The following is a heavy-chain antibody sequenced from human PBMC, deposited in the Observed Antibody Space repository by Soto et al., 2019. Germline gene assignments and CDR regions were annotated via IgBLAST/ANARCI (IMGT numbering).Heavy chain of an antibody. CDR3: FVLLGYSSPW. J-gene: IGHJ1*01. CDR2: IYYNGDS. V-gene: IGHV4-39*01. Sequence: QLQLQEAGPGQVNPSETLSLPCNVSGRSISGSTYHWGWLRQPPGKGLVWIGSIYYNGDSHYNPSRRRRVALSVDTSKNQFSLRLNSGTVADTAVYVGFVLLGYSSPWWGQGTLVTVSS. D-gene: IGHD3-22*01. CDR1: GRSISGSTYH.